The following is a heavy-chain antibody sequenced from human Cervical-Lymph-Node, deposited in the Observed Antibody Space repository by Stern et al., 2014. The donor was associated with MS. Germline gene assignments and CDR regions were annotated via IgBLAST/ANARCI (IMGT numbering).Heavy chain of an antibody. V-gene: IGHV4-61*02. J-gene: IGHJ4*02. CDR2: IHASGSA. D-gene: IGHD5-18*01. CDR3: ASGYRIFDY. Sequence: QVQLQESGPGLVKPSQTQSLTCTVSGGSISSGSDYWSWIRQPVGKGLEWIGRIHASGSAFYTPSLKSRVPISTDTSMNHFSLELNSATAADTAIYYCASGYRIFDYWGQGILVTVSS. CDR1: GGSISSGSDY.